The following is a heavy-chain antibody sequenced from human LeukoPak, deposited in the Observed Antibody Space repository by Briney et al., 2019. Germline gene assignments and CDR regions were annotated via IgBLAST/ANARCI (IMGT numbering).Heavy chain of an antibody. J-gene: IGHJ4*02. CDR1: GFSLSTGGMC. CDR2: SDGDDDK. CDR3: ARTSPTYYYDSSGYLFDY. Sequence: SGPALVKPTQTLTLTCTFSGFSLSTGGMCVSWIRQPPEKSLEWLPPSDGDDDKYYHKSLNTRPTISKDTSNNQVVLTMTNMDPVDTATYYCARTSPTYYYDSSGYLFDYWGQGTLVTVSS. V-gene: IGHV2-70*01. D-gene: IGHD3-22*01.